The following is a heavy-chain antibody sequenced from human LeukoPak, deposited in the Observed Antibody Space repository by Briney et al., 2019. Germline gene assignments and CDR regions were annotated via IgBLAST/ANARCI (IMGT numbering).Heavy chain of an antibody. CDR2: ISYDGSNK. CDR3: ARDNALDFREMLYAFDI. Sequence: GRSLRLSCAASGFTFSSYAMHWVRQAPGKGLEWVAVISYDGSNKYYADSVKGRFTISRDNSKNTLYLQMNSLRAEDTAVYYCARDNALDFREMLYAFDIWGQGTMVTVSS. J-gene: IGHJ3*02. V-gene: IGHV3-30*14. CDR1: GFTFSSYA. D-gene: IGHD3-10*01.